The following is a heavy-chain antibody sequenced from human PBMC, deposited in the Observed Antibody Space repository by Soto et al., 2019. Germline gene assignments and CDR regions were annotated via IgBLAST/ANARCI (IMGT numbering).Heavy chain of an antibody. V-gene: IGHV1-69*08. J-gene: IGHJ4*02. CDR3: ARDIFDWLRRNYFDY. Sequence: QVQLVQSGAEVKKPGSSVKVSCKASGGTFSSYTISWVRQAPGQGLEWMGRIIPILGIANYAQKFQGRVTITADKSTSTAYMELSSLRSEDTAVYYCARDIFDWLRRNYFDYWGQGTLVTVSS. D-gene: IGHD3-9*01. CDR2: IIPILGIA. CDR1: GGTFSSYT.